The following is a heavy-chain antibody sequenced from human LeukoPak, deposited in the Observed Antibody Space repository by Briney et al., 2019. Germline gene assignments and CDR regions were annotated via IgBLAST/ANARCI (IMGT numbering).Heavy chain of an antibody. J-gene: IGHJ5*02. Sequence: SETLSLTCTVSGGSVSSHYWSWIRQPPGRGLQWIGYISDSGSTNYNPSLKSRVTISVDTSKNQFSLKLSSVTAADTAVYFCARQHSNWFDPWGQGTLVTVSS. CDR2: ISDSGST. CDR1: GGSVSSHY. CDR3: ARQHSNWFDP. V-gene: IGHV4-59*08.